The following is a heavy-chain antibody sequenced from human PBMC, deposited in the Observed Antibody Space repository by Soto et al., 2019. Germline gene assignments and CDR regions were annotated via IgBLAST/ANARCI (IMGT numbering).Heavy chain of an antibody. CDR2: IYSGGGT. V-gene: IGHV3-53*02. CDR3: ARASRIGGGDY. J-gene: IGHJ4*01. Sequence: EVQLVETGGGLIEPGGSLRLSCAVSGLSVGTHYMSWVRQAPGKGLEWVALIYSGGGTYYADSVKGRFTMSRDSSENTVHLQMNSLRVDDTAVYFCARASRIGGGDYWGHGTLVTVSS. CDR1: GLSVGTHY. D-gene: IGHD3-16*01.